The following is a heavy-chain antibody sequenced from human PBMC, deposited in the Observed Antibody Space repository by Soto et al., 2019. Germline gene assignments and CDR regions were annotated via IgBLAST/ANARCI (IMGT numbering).Heavy chain of an antibody. CDR1: GFTFNTYG. CDR2: ISGSGGST. J-gene: IGHJ4*02. CDR3: AKKQGSGTYWPVDY. Sequence: GGSLRLSCAASGFTFNTYGMSWVRQAPGKGLEWVSGISGSGGSTYYADSVKGRFTISRDNSQNTLYLQMNSLRDEDTAVYYCAKKQGSGTYWPVDYWGQGILVTSPQ. D-gene: IGHD1-26*01. V-gene: IGHV3-23*01.